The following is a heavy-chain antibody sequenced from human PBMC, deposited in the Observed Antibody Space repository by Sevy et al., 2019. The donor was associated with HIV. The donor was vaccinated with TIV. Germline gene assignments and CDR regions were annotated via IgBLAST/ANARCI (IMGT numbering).Heavy chain of an antibody. CDR2: IYYSGST. V-gene: IGHV4-59*01. J-gene: IGHJ4*02. D-gene: IGHD5-18*01. Sequence: SETLSLTCTVSGASISSYSWSWIRQPPGKGLEWIGYIYYSGSTNYNPSLKSRVTISVDKSKHQFSMKLSSVTAADTAVYYCARGQYSYGYWREFDYWGQGTLVTVSS. CDR1: GASISSYS. CDR3: ARGQYSYGYWREFDY.